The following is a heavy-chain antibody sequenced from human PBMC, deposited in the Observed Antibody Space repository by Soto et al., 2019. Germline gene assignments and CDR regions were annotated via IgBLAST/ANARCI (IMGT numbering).Heavy chain of an antibody. CDR2: IIPILGIA. V-gene: IGHV1-69*02. CDR3: ARGEGPKHPHCFYYFLNV. D-gene: IGHD4-17*01. Sequence: SVKVSCKASGGTFSSYTISWVRQAPGQGLEWMGRIIPILGIANYAQKFQGRVTITADKSTSTAYMELSSLRSEDTAVYYCARGEGPKHPHCFYYFLNVWGKAAKVTV. CDR1: GGTFSSYT. J-gene: IGHJ6*03.